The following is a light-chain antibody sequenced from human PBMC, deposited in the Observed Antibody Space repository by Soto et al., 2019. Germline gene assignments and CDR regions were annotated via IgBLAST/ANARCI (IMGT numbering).Light chain of an antibody. J-gene: IGKJ1*01. CDR3: QQYGTSPRT. Sequence: EFVLTQSPGTLSLSPGERATLSCRASQTIRNNYLAWYQQKPGQAPRLLIYDASSRATGIPDRFRGGGSGTDFALTISRLEPEDFAVYYCQQYGTSPRTFGQGTKVDNK. V-gene: IGKV3-20*01. CDR2: DAS. CDR1: QTIRNNY.